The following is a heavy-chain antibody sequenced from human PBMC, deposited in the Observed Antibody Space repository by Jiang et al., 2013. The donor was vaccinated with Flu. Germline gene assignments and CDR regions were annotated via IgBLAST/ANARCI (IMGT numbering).Heavy chain of an antibody. CDR1: GGTFSSYA. CDR2: IIPILGIA. J-gene: IGHJ5*02. CDR3: ARSTRDWLELPYNWFDP. D-gene: IGHD1-7*01. V-gene: IGHV1-69*04. Sequence: SGAEVKKPGSSVKVSCKASGGTFSSYAISWVRQAPGQGLEWMGRIIPILGIANYAQKFQGRVTITADKSTSTAYMELSSLRSEDTAAYYCARSTRDWLELPYNWFDPWGQGTLVTVSS.